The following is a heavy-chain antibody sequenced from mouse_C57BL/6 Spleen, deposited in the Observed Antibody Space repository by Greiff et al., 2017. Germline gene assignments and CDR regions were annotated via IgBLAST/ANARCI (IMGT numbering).Heavy chain of an antibody. CDR2: ILPGSGST. D-gene: IGHD2-4*01. Sequence: QVQLQQSGAELMKPGASVKLSCKATGYTFTGYWIEWVKQRPGHGLEWIGEILPGSGSTNYNEKFKGKATFTADTSSNTAYMKLSSLTTEDSAIYYCARPLHYDLYYYAMDYWGQGTSVTVSS. CDR3: ARPLHYDLYYYAMDY. V-gene: IGHV1-9*01. CDR1: GYTFTGYW. J-gene: IGHJ4*01.